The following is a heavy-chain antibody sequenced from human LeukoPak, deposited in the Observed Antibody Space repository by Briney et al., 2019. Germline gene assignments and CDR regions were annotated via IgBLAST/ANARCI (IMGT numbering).Heavy chain of an antibody. Sequence: SETLSLTCTVSGGSISSSSYYWGWIRQPPGKGLEWIGSIYYSGSTYYNPSLKSRVTISVDTSKNQFSLKLSSVTAADTAVYYCARAARQSYYYYYMDVWGKGTTVTVSS. D-gene: IGHD6-6*01. V-gene: IGHV4-39*07. J-gene: IGHJ6*03. CDR2: IYYSGST. CDR1: GGSISSSSYY. CDR3: ARAARQSYYYYYMDV.